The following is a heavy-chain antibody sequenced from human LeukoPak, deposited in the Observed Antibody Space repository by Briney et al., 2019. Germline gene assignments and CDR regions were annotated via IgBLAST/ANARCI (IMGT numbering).Heavy chain of an antibody. CDR3: ARDDTGYSNDY. CDR1: GFTFSSYW. Sequence: GGSLRLSCAASGFTFSSYWMSWVRQAPGKGREWVANIKQDGSEKYYVDSVKGRFTISRDNAKNSLYLQMNSLRAEDTAVYYCARDDTGYSNDYWGQGTLVTVSS. V-gene: IGHV3-7*01. CDR2: IKQDGSEK. D-gene: IGHD6-13*01. J-gene: IGHJ4*02.